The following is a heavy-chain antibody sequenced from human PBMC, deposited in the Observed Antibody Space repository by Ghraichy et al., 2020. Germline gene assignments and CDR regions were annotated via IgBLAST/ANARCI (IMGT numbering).Heavy chain of an antibody. CDR2: TYYRSKWYN. CDR3: ARNSGSRTDYYYFGMDV. J-gene: IGHJ6*02. CDR1: GDSVSSNSAA. V-gene: IGHV6-1*01. Sequence: SQTLSLTCAIPGDSVSSNSAAWDWIRQSPSRGLEWLGRTYYRSKWYNDYALSVKSRITINPDTSKNQFSLHLNSVTPEDTAVYYCARNSGSRTDYYYFGMDVWGQGTTVTVSS. D-gene: IGHD1-26*01.